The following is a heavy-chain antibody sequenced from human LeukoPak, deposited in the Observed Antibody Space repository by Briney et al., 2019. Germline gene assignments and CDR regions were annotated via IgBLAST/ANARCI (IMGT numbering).Heavy chain of an antibody. D-gene: IGHD3-10*01. V-gene: IGHV3-74*01. CDR1: GFTFSSYW. CDR3: ARGGVPTHYYYMDV. CDR2: INSDGSRT. J-gene: IGHJ6*03. Sequence: GGSLRLSCAASGFTFSSYWMHWIRQAPGKGLVWVSRINSDGSRTSYVDPVKGRFTISRDNAKNTLYLQMNSLRAEETAVYYCARGGVPTHYYYMDVWGKGTTVTISS.